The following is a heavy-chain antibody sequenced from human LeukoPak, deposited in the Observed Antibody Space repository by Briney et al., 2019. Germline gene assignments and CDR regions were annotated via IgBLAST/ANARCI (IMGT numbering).Heavy chain of an antibody. CDR3: AELGITMIGGV. J-gene: IGHJ6*04. CDR2: ISSSGSTI. Sequence: GGFLRLSCAASGFTFSSYEMNWVHQAPGKGLEWVSYISSSGSTIYYADSVKGRFTISRDNAKNSLYLQMNSLRAEDTAVYYCAELGITMIGGVWGKGTTVTISS. CDR1: GFTFSSYE. V-gene: IGHV3-48*03. D-gene: IGHD3-10*02.